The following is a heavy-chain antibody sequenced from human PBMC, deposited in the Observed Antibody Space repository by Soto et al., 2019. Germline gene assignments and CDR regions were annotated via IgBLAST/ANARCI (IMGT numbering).Heavy chain of an antibody. Sequence: PGGSLRLSCSASGFNFGSYGMSWVRQAPGKGLEWDSGLTASGLNTYYTDSVKGRFTISRDNSRNTVYLQMSGLRVEDTAVFHCAKGLGNAKEVWGQGTKVTVSS. J-gene: IGHJ6*02. CDR3: AKGLGNAKEV. D-gene: IGHD6-19*01. CDR2: LTASGLNT. V-gene: IGHV3-23*01. CDR1: GFNFGSYG.